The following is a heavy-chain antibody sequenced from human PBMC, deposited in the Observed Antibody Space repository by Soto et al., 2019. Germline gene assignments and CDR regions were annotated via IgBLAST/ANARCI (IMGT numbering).Heavy chain of an antibody. CDR1: GGSVSSGSYY. CDR2: IYYSGHT. J-gene: IGHJ4*02. CDR3: ARPYWSGWGRRPFDS. D-gene: IGHD3-3*01. V-gene: IGHV4-30-4*08. Sequence: SETLSLTCTVSGGSVSSGSYYWSWIRQPTGKGLEWIGYIYYSGHTYYNPSLKSLLTISVDTSKNHFSLRLSSMTAADTAVYYCARPYWSGWGRRPFDSWGQGALVTVSS.